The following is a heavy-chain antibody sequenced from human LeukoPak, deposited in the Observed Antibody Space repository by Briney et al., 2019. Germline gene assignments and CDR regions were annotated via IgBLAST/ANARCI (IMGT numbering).Heavy chain of an antibody. V-gene: IGHV4-61*02. CDR3: ARSDTKYYYYSCMDV. CDR1: GGSISSGSYY. Sequence: SETLSLTCTVSGGSISSGSYYWSWIRQPAGKGLEWIGRIYTSGSTNYNPSLKSRVTISVDTSKNQFSLKLSSVTASDTAVYYCARSDTKYYYYSCMDVWGKGTTVTVSS. CDR2: IYTSGST. J-gene: IGHJ6*03.